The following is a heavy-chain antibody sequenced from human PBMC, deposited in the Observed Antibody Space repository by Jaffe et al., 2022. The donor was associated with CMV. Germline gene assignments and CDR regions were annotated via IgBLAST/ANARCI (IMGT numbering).Heavy chain of an antibody. CDR1: GFTFSSYA. D-gene: IGHD1-20*01. CDR2: ISGSGGST. V-gene: IGHV3-23*04. J-gene: IGHJ4*02. Sequence: EVQLVESGGGLVQPGGSLRLSCAASGFTFSSYAMSWVRQAPGKGLEWVSAISGSGGSTYYADSVKGRFTISRDNSKNTLYLQMNSLRAEDTAVYYCAKDPRYNWNDVGYYFDYWGQGTLVTVSS. CDR3: AKDPRYNWNDVGYYFDY.